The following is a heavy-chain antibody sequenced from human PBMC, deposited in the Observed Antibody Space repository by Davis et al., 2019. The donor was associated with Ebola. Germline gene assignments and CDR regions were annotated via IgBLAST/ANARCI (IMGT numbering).Heavy chain of an antibody. J-gene: IGHJ4*02. CDR1: GGSFSTYY. CDR2: IYYSGTT. D-gene: IGHD6-19*01. CDR3: ARGSQWLGPDY. Sequence: GSLRLSCTVSGGSFSTYYWSWVRQPPGKGLERVGYIYYSGTTHYNPSLRGRVTISVDTSKKHFSLKLGSVTAADTAVYYCARGSQWLGPDYWGEGTLVTVSS. V-gene: IGHV4-59*01.